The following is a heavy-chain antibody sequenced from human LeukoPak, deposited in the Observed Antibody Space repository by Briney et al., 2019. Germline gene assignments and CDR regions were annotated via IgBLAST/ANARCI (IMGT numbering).Heavy chain of an antibody. CDR2: IDYSGST. Sequence: TSQTLSLTCTVSGGSISSGDYYWSWIRQRPGKGLEWIGYIDYSGSTYYNPSLKSRVTISVDTSKNQFSLKLSSVTAADTAVYYCARVNYDYYYYMDVWGKGTTVTVSS. V-gene: IGHV4-30-4*08. J-gene: IGHJ6*03. D-gene: IGHD4-23*01. CDR3: ARVNYDYYYYMDV. CDR1: GGSISSGDYY.